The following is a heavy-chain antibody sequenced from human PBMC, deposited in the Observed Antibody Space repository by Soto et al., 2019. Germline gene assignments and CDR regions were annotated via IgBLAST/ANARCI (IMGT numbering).Heavy chain of an antibody. CDR1: GGSISSGDYY. V-gene: IGHV4-30-4*01. Sequence: PSETLSLTCTVSGGSISSGDYYWSCIRQPPGKGLEWIGYIYYSGSTYYNPSLKSRVTISVDTSKNQFSLKLSSVTAADTAVYYCARETQHSSSSRIGFGLYDYYGMDVWGQGTTVTVSS. CDR2: IYYSGST. D-gene: IGHD6-6*01. CDR3: ARETQHSSSSRIGFGLYDYYGMDV. J-gene: IGHJ6*02.